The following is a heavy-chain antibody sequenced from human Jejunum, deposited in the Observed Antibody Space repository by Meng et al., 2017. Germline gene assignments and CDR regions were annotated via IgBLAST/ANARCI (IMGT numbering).Heavy chain of an antibody. CDR2: IFYSGTT. CDR1: GGSISTAGYY. Sequence: RLTLQGSGPGLVKPSETLSLTCAVSGGSISTAGYYWGWIRQSPGKGLEWIGSIFYSGTTYYNPSLKSRVTISIDTSKNQFSLKMNSVTAADTAVYYCARDTAGFGPWGQGTLVTVSS. V-gene: IGHV4-39*06. J-gene: IGHJ5*02. CDR3: ARDTAGFGP. D-gene: IGHD6-13*01.